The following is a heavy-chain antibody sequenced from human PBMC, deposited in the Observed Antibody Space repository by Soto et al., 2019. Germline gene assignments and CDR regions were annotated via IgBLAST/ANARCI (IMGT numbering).Heavy chain of an antibody. CDR2: IYYSGST. CDR3: ARLLVGASDSLFDY. D-gene: IGHD1-26*01. J-gene: IGHJ4*02. V-gene: IGHV4-39*01. Sequence: QLQLQESGPGLVKPSETLSLTCTVSGGSISSSSYYWGWIRQSPGKGLEWIGSIYYSGSTYYNPSLKSRVTISVDTSKNQFSLKLSSVTAADTAVYYCARLLVGASDSLFDYWGQGTLVTVSS. CDR1: GGSISSSSYY.